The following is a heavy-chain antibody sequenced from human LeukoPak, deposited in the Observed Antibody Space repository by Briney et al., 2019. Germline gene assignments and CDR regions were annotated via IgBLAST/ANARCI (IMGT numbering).Heavy chain of an antibody. J-gene: IGHJ4*02. D-gene: IGHD3-3*01. CDR1: GGSISSYY. V-gene: IGHV4-59*01. Sequence: KTSETLSLTCTVSGGSISSYYWSWIRQPPGKGLEWIGYIYYSGSTNYNPSLKSRVTISVDTSKNQFSLKLSSVTAADTAVYYCARLRFLEWLFLDYWGQGTLVTVSS. CDR3: ARLRFLEWLFLDY. CDR2: IYYSGST.